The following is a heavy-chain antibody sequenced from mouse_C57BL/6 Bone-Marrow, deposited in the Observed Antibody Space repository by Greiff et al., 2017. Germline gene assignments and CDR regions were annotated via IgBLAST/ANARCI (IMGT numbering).Heavy chain of an antibody. J-gene: IGHJ2*01. V-gene: IGHV1-15*01. Sequence: QVQLQQSGAELVRPGASVTLSCKASGYTFTDYEMHWVKQTPVHGLEWIGAIDPETGGTAYNQKFKGKAILTADKSSSTAYMELRSLTSEDSAVYSCTHTTVVATGYFDYWGQGTTLTVSS. CDR3: THTTVVATGYFDY. D-gene: IGHD1-1*01. CDR2: IDPETGGT. CDR1: GYTFTDYE.